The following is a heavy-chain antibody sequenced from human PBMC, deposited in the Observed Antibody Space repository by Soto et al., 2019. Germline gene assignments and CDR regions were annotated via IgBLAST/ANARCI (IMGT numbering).Heavy chain of an antibody. CDR2: INHSGST. CDR1: GGSFSGYY. J-gene: IGHJ6*02. V-gene: IGHV4-34*01. Sequence: QVQLQQWGAGLLKPSETLSLTCAVYGGSFSGYYWSWIRQPPGKGLEWIGEINHSGSTNYNPSLKSRVTISVDTSKNQFSLKLSSVTAADTAVYYCARGKLGYCSGGSCQFYYGMDVWGQGTTVTVSS. D-gene: IGHD2-15*01. CDR3: ARGKLGYCSGGSCQFYYGMDV.